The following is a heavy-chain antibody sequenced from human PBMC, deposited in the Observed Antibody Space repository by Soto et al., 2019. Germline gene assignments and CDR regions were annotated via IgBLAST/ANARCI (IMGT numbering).Heavy chain of an antibody. D-gene: IGHD3-22*01. CDR3: VKDSPLSGYYQDLDY. V-gene: IGHV3-23*01. CDR2: LNHGGGGAR. CDR1: GFTFSDYA. Sequence: EVQLLESGGGLVQPGGSLRLSCAASGFTFSDYAMTWVRQAPGKGLEWVAALNHGGGGARYYADSVKGRFTISRDNSKITLHLQMDSLRAEDTSIYFCVKDSPLSGYYQDLDYWGQGTLVTVSS. J-gene: IGHJ4*02.